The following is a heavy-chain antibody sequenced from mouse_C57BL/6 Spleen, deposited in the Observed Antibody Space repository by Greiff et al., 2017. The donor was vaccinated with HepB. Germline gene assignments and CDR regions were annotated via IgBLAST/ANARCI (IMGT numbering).Heavy chain of an antibody. V-gene: IGHV1-53*01. CDR1: GYTFTSYW. CDR2: INPSNGGT. CDR3: ARRVIYDGYFFYFDY. Sequence: VKLQQPGTELVKPGASVKLSCKASGYTFTSYWMHWVKQRPGQGLEWIGNINPSNGGTNYNEKFKSKATLTVDKSSSTAYMQLSSLTSEDSAVYYCARRVIYDGYFFYFDYWGQGTTLTVSS. D-gene: IGHD2-3*01. J-gene: IGHJ2*01.